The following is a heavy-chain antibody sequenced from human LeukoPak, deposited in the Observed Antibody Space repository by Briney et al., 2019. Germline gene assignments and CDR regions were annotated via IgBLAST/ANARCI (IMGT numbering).Heavy chain of an antibody. CDR3: ARGNTAMDNYYYYYYMDV. V-gene: IGHV4-61*05. J-gene: IGHJ6*03. CDR2: IYTSGST. Sequence: SETLSLTCTVSGGSIRSSSYTWGWIRQPPGKGLEWIGRIYTSGSTNYNPSLKSRVTMSVDTSKNQFSLKLSSVTAADTAVYYCARGNTAMDNYYYYYYMDVWGKGTTVTISS. D-gene: IGHD5-18*01. CDR1: GGSIRSSSYT.